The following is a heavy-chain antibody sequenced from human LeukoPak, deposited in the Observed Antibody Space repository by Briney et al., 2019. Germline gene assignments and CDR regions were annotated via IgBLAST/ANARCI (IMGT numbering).Heavy chain of an antibody. V-gene: IGHV4-59*01. D-gene: IGHD5-24*01. CDR3: ARGLRDGYNPPYFDY. J-gene: IGHJ4*02. CDR1: GGSISSYY. Sequence: SETLSLTCTVSGGSISSYYWSWIRQPPGKGLEWIGYIYYSGSTNYNPSLKSRVTISVDTSKNQFSLKLSSVTAADTAVYYCARGLRDGYNPPYFDYWGQGTLVTVSS. CDR2: IYYSGST.